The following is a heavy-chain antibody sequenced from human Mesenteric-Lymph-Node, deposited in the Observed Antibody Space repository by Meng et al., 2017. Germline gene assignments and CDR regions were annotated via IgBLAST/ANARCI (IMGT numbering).Heavy chain of an antibody. V-gene: IGHV1-69*02. D-gene: IGHD2-15*01. J-gene: IGHJ6*01. CDR2: IIPILGIA. Sequence: SVKVSCKASGGTFSSYSISWVRQAPGQGLEWMGRIIPILGIANYAQKFQGRVTITADKSTSTAYMELSSLRSEDTAVYYCARAGVGQICSGGSCYFYYYYYYGMDVWGQGTTVTVSS. CDR1: GGTFSSYS. CDR3: ARAGVGQICSGGSCYFYYYYYYGMDV.